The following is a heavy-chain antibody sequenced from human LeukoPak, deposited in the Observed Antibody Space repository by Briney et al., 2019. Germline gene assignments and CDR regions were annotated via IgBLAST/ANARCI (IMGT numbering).Heavy chain of an antibody. Sequence: SETLSLTCTVSGGSISSYYWSWIRQPAGEGLEWIGSIYYSGSTYYNPSLKSRVTISVDTSKNQFSLKLSSVTAADTAVYYCARGDITMIVVVSYYFDYWGQGTLVTVSS. D-gene: IGHD3-22*01. CDR2: IYYSGST. V-gene: IGHV4-4*07. CDR1: GGSISSYY. CDR3: ARGDITMIVVVSYYFDY. J-gene: IGHJ4*02.